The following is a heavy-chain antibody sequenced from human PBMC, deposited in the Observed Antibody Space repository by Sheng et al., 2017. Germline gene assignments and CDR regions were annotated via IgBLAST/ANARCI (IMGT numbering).Heavy chain of an antibody. CDR3: ARGYGSGSYYNTETFDY. V-gene: IGHV4-34*01. Sequence: QVQLQQWGAGLLKPSETLSLTCAVYGGSFSDYYWSWIRQPPGKGLEWIGEINHSGSTNHNQSLKSRVTISVDTSKNQFSLKLSSVTAADTAVYYCARGYGSGSYYNTETFDYWGQGTLVTVSS. J-gene: IGHJ4*02. D-gene: IGHD3-10*01. CDR1: GGSFSDYY. CDR2: INHSGST.